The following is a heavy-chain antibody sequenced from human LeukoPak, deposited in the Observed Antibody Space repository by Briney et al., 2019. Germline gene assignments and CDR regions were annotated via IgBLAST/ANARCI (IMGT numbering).Heavy chain of an antibody. D-gene: IGHD4-17*01. CDR2: IYSGGST. CDR3: ASPLDYGDYPSYYYYGMDV. J-gene: IGHJ6*02. Sequence: PGGSLRLSCAASGFTVSSNYMSWVRQAPGKGLEWVSVIYSGGSTYYADSVKGRFTISRDNSKNTLYLQMNSLRAEDTAAYYCASPLDYGDYPSYYYYGMDVWGQGTTVTVSS. V-gene: IGHV3-53*01. CDR1: GFTVSSNY.